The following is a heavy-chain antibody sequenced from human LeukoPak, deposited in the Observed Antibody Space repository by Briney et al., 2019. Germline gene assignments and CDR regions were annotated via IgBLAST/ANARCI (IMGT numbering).Heavy chain of an antibody. V-gene: IGHV4-30-4*08. CDR2: IYYSGST. J-gene: IGHJ3*02. D-gene: IGHD3-22*01. Sequence: SQTLSLTCTVSGGSISSGDYYWRWIRQPPGKGLEWIGYIYYSGSTYYNPSLKSRVTISADTSKNQFSLKLSSVTAADTAVYYCAREGGGYYYDSIRDAFDIWGQGTMVTVSS. CDR3: AREGGGYYYDSIRDAFDI. CDR1: GGSISSGDYY.